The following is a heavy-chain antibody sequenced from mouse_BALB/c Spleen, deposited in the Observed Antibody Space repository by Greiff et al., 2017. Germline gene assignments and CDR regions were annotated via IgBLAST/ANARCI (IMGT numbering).Heavy chain of an antibody. D-gene: IGHD2-3*01. Sequence: EVKLVESGGGLVKPGGSLKLSCAASGFTFSSYAMSWVRQSPEKRLEWVAEISSGGSYTYYPDTVTGRFTISRDNAKNTLYLEMSSLRSKDTAMYYCARDDGYYYAMDYWGQGTSVTVSS. CDR1: GFTFSSYA. CDR2: ISSGGSYT. J-gene: IGHJ4*01. V-gene: IGHV5-9-4*01. CDR3: ARDDGYYYAMDY.